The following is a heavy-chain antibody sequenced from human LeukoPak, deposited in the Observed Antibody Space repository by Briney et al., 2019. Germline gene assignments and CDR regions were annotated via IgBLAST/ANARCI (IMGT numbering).Heavy chain of an antibody. J-gene: IGHJ5*02. Sequence: XASGFTFSXXXXXWVRXAPGXXXXXXXXISYDGSNKYYADSVKGRFTISRDNSKNTLYLQMNSLRAEDTAVYYCARASRRRGITGTTLIWFDPWAREPWSPSPQ. CDR1: GFTFSXXX. V-gene: IGHV3-30-3*01. CDR2: ISYDGSNK. CDR3: ARASRRRGITGTTLIWFDP. D-gene: IGHD1-20*01.